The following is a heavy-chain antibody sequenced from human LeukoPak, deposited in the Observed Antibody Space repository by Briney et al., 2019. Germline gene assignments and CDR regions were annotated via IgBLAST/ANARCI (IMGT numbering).Heavy chain of an antibody. V-gene: IGHV1-58*02. CDR3: AAEGYDSSGYYYHY. Sequence: SVKVSCKASGFTFTSSAMQRVRQARGQRLEWIGWIVVGSGNTNYAQKFQERVTITRDMSTSTAYMELSSLRSEDTAVYYCAAEGYDSSGYYYHYWGQGTLVTVSS. CDR2: IVVGSGNT. D-gene: IGHD3-22*01. CDR1: GFTFTSSA. J-gene: IGHJ4*02.